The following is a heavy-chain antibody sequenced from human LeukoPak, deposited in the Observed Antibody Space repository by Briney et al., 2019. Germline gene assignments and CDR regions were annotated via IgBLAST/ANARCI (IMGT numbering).Heavy chain of an antibody. CDR3: ARGTLEHCSGASCYPLDS. Sequence: PGGSLRLSCAASGFTFSNYAMSWVRQTPGKGLECVSVVTGSGGDTYYTGSVNGRFTFSRDNSKNTLYLQMNSLRAEDTAVYYCARGTLEHCSGASCYPLDSWGQGTLVTVSS. J-gene: IGHJ5*01. D-gene: IGHD2-15*01. CDR1: GFTFSNYA. V-gene: IGHV3-23*01. CDR2: VTGSGGDT.